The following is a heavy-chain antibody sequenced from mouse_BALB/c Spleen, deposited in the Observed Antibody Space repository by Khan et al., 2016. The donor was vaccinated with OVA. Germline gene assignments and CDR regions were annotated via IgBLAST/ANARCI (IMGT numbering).Heavy chain of an antibody. CDR2: ISSYGDYT. J-gene: IGHJ3*01. Sequence: EVELVESGGDLVKPGGSLKLSCAASGFTFSSYSMSWVRQTPDKRLEWVATISSYGDYTYFPDSVKGRFTISRENAKNPLNLQMSSLKSEDTALYYCASHLTGSLAYWGQGTLVTVSA. CDR1: GFTFSSYS. V-gene: IGHV5-6*01. D-gene: IGHD4-1*01. CDR3: ASHLTGSLAY.